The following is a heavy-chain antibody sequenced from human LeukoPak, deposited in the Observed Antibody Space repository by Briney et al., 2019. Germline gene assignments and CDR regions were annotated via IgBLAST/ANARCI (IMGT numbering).Heavy chain of an antibody. D-gene: IGHD3-3*01. CDR3: AKESSRFLEWFQFDY. CDR1: GFTFDDYA. J-gene: IGHJ4*02. Sequence: GGSLRLSCAASGFTFDDYAMHWVRQAPGKGLEWVSLISWDGGSTYYADPVKGRFTISRDNSKNSLYLQMNSLRAEDTALYYCAKESSRFLEWFQFDYWGQGSLVTVSS. CDR2: ISWDGGST. V-gene: IGHV3-43D*03.